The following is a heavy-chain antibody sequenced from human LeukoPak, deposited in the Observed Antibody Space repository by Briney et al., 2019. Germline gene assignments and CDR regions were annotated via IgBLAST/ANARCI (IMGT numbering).Heavy chain of an antibody. J-gene: IGHJ4*02. D-gene: IGHD3-3*01. CDR3: ARDSYDFWSGHHFDY. Sequence: GASVKVSCKASGYTFTGYYMHWVRQAPGQGLEWMGWINPNSGGTNYAQKFQGRVTMTRDTSISTGYMELSRLRSDDTAVYYCARDSYDFWSGHHFDYWGQGTLVTVSS. CDR2: INPNSGGT. CDR1: GYTFTGYY. V-gene: IGHV1-2*02.